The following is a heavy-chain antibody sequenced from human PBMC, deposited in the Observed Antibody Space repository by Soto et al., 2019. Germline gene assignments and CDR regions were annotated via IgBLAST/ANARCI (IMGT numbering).Heavy chain of an antibody. J-gene: IGHJ5*02. CDR3: ARGGSYRYGAGNWFDP. V-gene: IGHV1-69*13. Sequence: GGSVKVSCKASGGPFSSYAISLVRQAPGQGLEWMGGIIPIFGTANYAQKFQGRVTITADESTSTAYMELSSLRSEDTAVYYCARGGSYRYGAGNWFDPWAQGTLVTVSS. CDR1: GGPFSSYA. CDR2: IIPIFGTA. D-gene: IGHD3-16*02.